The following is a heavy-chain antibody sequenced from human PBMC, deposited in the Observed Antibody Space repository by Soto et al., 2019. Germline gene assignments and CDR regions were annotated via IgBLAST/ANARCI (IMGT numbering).Heavy chain of an antibody. CDR2: IYWDDDK. J-gene: IGHJ4*02. Sequence: SGPTVVNPTQTLTLTRTFSGFSLSTSGVGVGWTRQPPGKALEWLALIYWDDDKRYSPSLKTRLTISKDTSKNQVVLTMTNMDPVDTATYYCARMSAYNPIDYWGQGTLVTVSS. D-gene: IGHD1-1*01. CDR3: ARMSAYNPIDY. CDR1: GFSLSTSGVG. V-gene: IGHV2-5*02.